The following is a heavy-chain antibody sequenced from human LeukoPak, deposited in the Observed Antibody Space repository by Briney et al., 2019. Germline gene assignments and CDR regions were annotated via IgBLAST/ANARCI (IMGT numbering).Heavy chain of an antibody. V-gene: IGHV4-39*01. CDR3: ARLGATTYRSDY. Sequence: SETLSLTCTVSGGSISSSSYYWGWIRQPPGKGLEWIGSIYYSGTTYYNPSLKSRVTISGDTSKNQFSLKLSSVTAADTAVYYCARLGATTYRSDYWGQGTLVTVSS. D-gene: IGHD4-11*01. CDR1: GGSISSSSYY. CDR2: IYYSGTT. J-gene: IGHJ4*02.